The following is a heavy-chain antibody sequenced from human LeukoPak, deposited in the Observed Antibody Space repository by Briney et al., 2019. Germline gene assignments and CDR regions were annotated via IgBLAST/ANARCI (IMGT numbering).Heavy chain of an antibody. V-gene: IGHV3-23*01. J-gene: IGHJ4*02. CDR3: ARGIYGPYSFDY. CDR2: ISGSGGST. Sequence: GGSLRLSCAASGFTFSSYAMSWVRQAPGKGLEWVSAISGSGGSTYYADSVKGRFTISRDNSNNTLYLQVNSLRAEDTAMYYCARGIYGPYSFDYWGQGTLVTVSS. CDR1: GFTFSSYA. D-gene: IGHD4-17*01.